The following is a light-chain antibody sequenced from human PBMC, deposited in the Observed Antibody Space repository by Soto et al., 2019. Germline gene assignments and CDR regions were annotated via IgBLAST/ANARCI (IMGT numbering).Light chain of an antibody. CDR1: QSVSNNY. CDR3: QRPDSSTWT. Sequence: VLTRAASTLSCSPGGIATLSCRAIQSVSNNYLAWYQQKPGQAPRLLIYGASSRATGIPARFSGSGSATDSTLSISRLAPEALAVYYCQRPDSSTWTFGQGTKVDIK. J-gene: IGKJ1*01. CDR2: GAS. V-gene: IGKV3-20*01.